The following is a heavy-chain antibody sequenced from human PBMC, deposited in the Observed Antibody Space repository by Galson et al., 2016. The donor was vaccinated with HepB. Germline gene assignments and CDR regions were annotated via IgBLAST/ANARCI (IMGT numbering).Heavy chain of an antibody. V-gene: IGHV3-15*07. CDR1: GFTFSNAS. Sequence: LRLSCASSGFTFSNASLHWVRPAPGMGLEGVGRIKRNTHGRTTDYAAPVKGRFTISRDDSKNTLNLQMNSLKTEDTAGYYCTTGFDGFQNWGQGTLVTVAS. J-gene: IGHJ1*01. CDR2: IKRNTHGRTT. CDR3: TTGFDGFQN.